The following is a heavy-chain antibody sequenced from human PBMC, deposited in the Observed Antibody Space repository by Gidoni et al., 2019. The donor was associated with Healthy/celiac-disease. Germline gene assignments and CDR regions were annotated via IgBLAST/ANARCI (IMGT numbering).Heavy chain of an antibody. CDR3: ARDELERFYYYGMDV. CDR2: ICSGGST. V-gene: IGHV3-66*02. Sequence: EVQLVASGGGLVQSGGSLRLSCAASGFTVRSNYMSLVRQAPGKGLEWVSVICSGGSTYYAASVKGRFTISRDNSKNTLYLQMNSLRAEDTAVYYCARDELERFYYYGMDVWGQGTTVTVSS. J-gene: IGHJ6*02. D-gene: IGHD1-1*01. CDR1: GFTVRSNY.